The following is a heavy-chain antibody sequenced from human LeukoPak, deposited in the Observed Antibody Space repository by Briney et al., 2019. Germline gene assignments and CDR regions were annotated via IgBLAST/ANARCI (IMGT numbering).Heavy chain of an antibody. CDR2: ISGSSTSI. V-gene: IGHV3-48*01. CDR1: GFTFSNYN. Sequence: GGSLRLSCAASGFTFSNYNMIWVRQAPGKGLEWLSFISGSSTSIQYADSVRGRITISRDNAKNSLFLQINGLRADDPAVYYCVRGHSVYDFLVYWGQGVLVTVSS. D-gene: IGHD5/OR15-5a*01. CDR3: VRGHSVYDFLVY. J-gene: IGHJ4*02.